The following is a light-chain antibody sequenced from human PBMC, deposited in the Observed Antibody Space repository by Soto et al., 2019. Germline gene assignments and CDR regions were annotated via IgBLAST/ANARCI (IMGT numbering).Light chain of an antibody. J-gene: IGKJ1*01. CDR1: QSISSS. CDR2: DAS. V-gene: IGKV3-20*01. Sequence: EIVMTQSPATLYVSPGERVTLFWRARQSISSSLAWYQQKPGQAPRLLIYDASDRATGIPARFSGSGSGTDFTLTISRLEPEDFAVYYWQYYGSSPTWTFGQGTKV. CDR3: QYYGSSPTWT.